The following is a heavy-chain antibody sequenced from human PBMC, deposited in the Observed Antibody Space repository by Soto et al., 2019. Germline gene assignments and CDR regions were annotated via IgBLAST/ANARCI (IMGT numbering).Heavy chain of an antibody. Sequence: QVQLQESGPGLVKPSQTLSLTCTVSGGSISSGDYYWSWIRQPPGKGLEWIGYIYYSGSTYYNPSRKSRVTISVDTSKNQFSLKLSSVTAADTAVYYCARHYGDYTKMGGYYYGMDVWGQGTTVTVSS. CDR3: ARHYGDYTKMGGYYYGMDV. V-gene: IGHV4-30-4*01. J-gene: IGHJ6*02. CDR2: IYYSGST. CDR1: GGSISSGDYY. D-gene: IGHD4-17*01.